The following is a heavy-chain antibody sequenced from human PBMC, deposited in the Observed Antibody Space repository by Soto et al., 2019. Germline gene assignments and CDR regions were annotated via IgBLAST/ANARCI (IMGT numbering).Heavy chain of an antibody. CDR2: INHSGSS. CDR1: GGSFSDYY. J-gene: IGHJ5*02. Sequence: QVQLQQWGAGLLKPSETLSLTCAVSGGSFSDYYWSWIRQPPGKGLEWIGDINHSGSSNYNPSLKSRVTISVDTSKKQFSLKLSSVTAADTAVYYCVKDLAASGWFDPWGQGTLVIVSS. CDR3: VKDLAASGWFDP. D-gene: IGHD2-15*01. V-gene: IGHV4-34*01.